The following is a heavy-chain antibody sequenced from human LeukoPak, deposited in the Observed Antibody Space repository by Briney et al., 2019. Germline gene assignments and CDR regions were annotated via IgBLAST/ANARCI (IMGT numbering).Heavy chain of an antibody. J-gene: IGHJ4*02. CDR1: GYSISSGYY. CDR2: IYHSGST. V-gene: IGHV4-38-2*01. CDR3: ARLTRGMIVVVMIGIDY. D-gene: IGHD3-22*01. Sequence: SETLSLTCAVSGYSISSGYYWGWIRQPPWKGLEWIGSIYHSGSTYYNPSLKSRVTISVDTSKNQFSLKLSSVTAADTAVYYCARLTRGMIVVVMIGIDYWGQGTLVTVSS.